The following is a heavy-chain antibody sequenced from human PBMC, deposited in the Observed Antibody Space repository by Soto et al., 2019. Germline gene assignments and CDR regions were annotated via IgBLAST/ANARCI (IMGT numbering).Heavy chain of an antibody. V-gene: IGHV1-3*01. CDR1: GYTFTSYI. Sequence: QVQLVQSGAEVKKPGASVKVSCKASGYTFTSYIIHWVRQAPGQRLEWMGWINAGSGSTQYSQKFQGRVTFARDTSASTAYMEVRSLSSEDTAIDYCARDRYYGSGTYNHFDYWGQGTLVTVSS. CDR2: INAGSGST. CDR3: ARDRYYGSGTYNHFDY. D-gene: IGHD3-10*01. J-gene: IGHJ4*02.